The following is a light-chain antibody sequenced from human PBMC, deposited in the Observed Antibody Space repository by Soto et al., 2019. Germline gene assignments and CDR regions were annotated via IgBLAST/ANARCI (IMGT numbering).Light chain of an antibody. Sequence: QSALTQPASVSGSPGQSITISCTGTSSDVGNYNYVSWFQQHPGKAPKVMIYDVSNRPSGISDRFSGSKSGNTASLTISGLQAEDEADYYCNSYTSISTWVFGGGTKLTVL. V-gene: IGLV2-14*03. CDR2: DVS. J-gene: IGLJ3*02. CDR1: SSDVGNYNY. CDR3: NSYTSISTWV.